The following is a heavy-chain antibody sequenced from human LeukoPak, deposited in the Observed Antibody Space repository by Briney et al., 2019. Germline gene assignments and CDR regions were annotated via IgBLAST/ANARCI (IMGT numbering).Heavy chain of an antibody. V-gene: IGHV3-30*03. J-gene: IGHJ4*02. Sequence: GGSLRLSCAASGFTFSSYSMHWVRQAPGKGLEWVAVISYDGSNTYYADSVKGRFTISRDNSKNTLYLQMNSLRAEDTALYYCARRSGEGFFDYWGQGTLVTVSS. D-gene: IGHD1-26*01. CDR3: ARRSGEGFFDY. CDR1: GFTFSSYS. CDR2: ISYDGSNT.